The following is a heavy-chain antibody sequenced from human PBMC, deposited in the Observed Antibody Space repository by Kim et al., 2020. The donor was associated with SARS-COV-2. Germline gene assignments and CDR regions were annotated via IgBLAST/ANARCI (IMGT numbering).Heavy chain of an antibody. D-gene: IGHD2-15*01. J-gene: IGHJ4*02. V-gene: IGHV1-24*01. CDR3: ATAQDCSGGSCADY. Sequence: AQKFQGRVTMTEDTSTDTAYMELSSLRSEDTAVYYCATAQDCSGGSCADYWGQGTLVTVSS.